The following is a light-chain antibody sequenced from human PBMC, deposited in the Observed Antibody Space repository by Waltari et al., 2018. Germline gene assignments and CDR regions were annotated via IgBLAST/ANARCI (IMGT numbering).Light chain of an antibody. CDR1: QDVRNY. CDR2: DVF. CDR3: LQYKAAPYN. V-gene: IGKV1-17*01. Sequence: DIQLPQSPSSLSASVGDRLSMTCRASQDVRNYLNWYQQKPGKPPKRLIYDVFNLEGGVPSRFSGSGSGTVFTLTISSLQPEDFATYYCLQYKAAPYNFAQGTKLEIK. J-gene: IGKJ2*01.